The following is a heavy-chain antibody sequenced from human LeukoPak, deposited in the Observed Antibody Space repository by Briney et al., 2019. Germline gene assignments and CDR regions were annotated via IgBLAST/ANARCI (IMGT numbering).Heavy chain of an antibody. V-gene: IGHV1-2*02. D-gene: IGHD3-3*01. CDR1: GYTFTGYY. CDR3: ARDSLLSDFWSGYPKNWFDP. J-gene: IGHJ5*02. CDR2: INPNSGGT. Sequence: ASVKVSCKASGYTFTGYYMHWVRQAPGQGLEWMGWINPNSGGTNYAQKFQGRVTMTRDTSISTAYMELSRLRSDDTAVYYCARDSLLSDFWSGYPKNWFDPWGQGTLVTVSS.